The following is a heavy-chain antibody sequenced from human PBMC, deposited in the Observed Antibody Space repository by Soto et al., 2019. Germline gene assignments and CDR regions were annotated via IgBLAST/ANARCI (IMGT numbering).Heavy chain of an antibody. CDR3: ARRERAAGTDWWFDP. V-gene: IGHV4-39*01. CDR1: GGSLSSSSFH. Sequence: SETLSLTCTVSGGSLSSSSFHWGWIRQPPGKGLEWIGSIYYSGSTYYSPSLKRRVTISVDTSKNQFALKLSSVTAADTAVYYCARRERAAGTDWWFDPWGQGTLVTVSS. D-gene: IGHD6-13*01. CDR2: IYYSGST. J-gene: IGHJ5*02.